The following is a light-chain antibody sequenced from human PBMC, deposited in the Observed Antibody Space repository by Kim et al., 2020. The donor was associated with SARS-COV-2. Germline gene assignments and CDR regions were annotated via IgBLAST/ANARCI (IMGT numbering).Light chain of an antibody. CDR1: QGISDW. Sequence: DIQMTQSPSSVSASVGDRVSITCRASQGISDWLAWYQHKPGTVPKLLIYEASTLQSGVPSRFSGSGSGTDFTLTINSLQPEDFATYYGQQGRSFPYTFGQGTKLEI. J-gene: IGKJ2*01. CDR2: EAS. V-gene: IGKV1-12*01. CDR3: QQGRSFPYT.